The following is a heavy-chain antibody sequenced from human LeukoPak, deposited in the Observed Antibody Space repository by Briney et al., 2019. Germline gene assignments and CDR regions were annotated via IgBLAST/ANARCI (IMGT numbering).Heavy chain of an antibody. Sequence: QPGGSLRLSCAASGFTFSGNSMNWVRQAPGKGLESVSYISSSSSTIYYADSVKGRFTISKDNAKNSLYLQMNSLRDEDTAVYYCAYSSGSDWGQGTLVTVSS. CDR2: ISSSSSTI. J-gene: IGHJ4*02. CDR3: AYSSGSD. CDR1: GFTFSGNS. D-gene: IGHD6-19*01. V-gene: IGHV3-48*02.